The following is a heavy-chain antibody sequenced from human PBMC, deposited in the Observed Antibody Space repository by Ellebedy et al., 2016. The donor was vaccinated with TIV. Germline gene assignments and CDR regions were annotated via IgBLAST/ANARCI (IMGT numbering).Heavy chain of an antibody. D-gene: IGHD2-21*02. CDR1: GFTFSSYS. V-gene: IGHV3-48*01. CDR3: ARGVVVTAVHYYYGMDV. Sequence: GGSLRLSXAASGFTFSSYSMNWVRQAPGKGLEWVSYISSSSSTIYYADSVKGRFTISRDNAKNSLYLQMNSLRAEDTAVYYCARGVVVTAVHYYYGMDVWGQGTTVTVSS. J-gene: IGHJ6*02. CDR2: ISSSSSTI.